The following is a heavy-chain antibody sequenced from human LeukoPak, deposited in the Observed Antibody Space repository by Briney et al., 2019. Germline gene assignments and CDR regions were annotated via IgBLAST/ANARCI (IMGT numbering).Heavy chain of an antibody. J-gene: IGHJ4*02. CDR1: GYTFTSYG. D-gene: IGHD6-13*01. Sequence: ASVKVSCKASGYTFTSYGISWVRQAPGQGLEWMGWISAYNGNTNYAQKLQGRVTMTTDTSTSTAYMELRSLRSEDTAVYYCARDLRTRRAAAGTGYWGQGTLVTVSS. CDR2: ISAYNGNT. CDR3: ARDLRTRRAAAGTGY. V-gene: IGHV1-18*01.